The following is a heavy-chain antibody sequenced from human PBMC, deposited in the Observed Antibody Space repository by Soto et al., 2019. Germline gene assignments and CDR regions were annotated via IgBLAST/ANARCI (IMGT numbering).Heavy chain of an antibody. V-gene: IGHV4-34*01. CDR2: INHSGST. CDR1: GGSFSGYY. CDR3: ARGAIAASPSNWFDP. D-gene: IGHD6-6*01. J-gene: IGHJ5*02. Sequence: QVQLQQWGAGLLKPSETLSLTCAVYGGSFSGYYWSWIRQPPGKGLEWIGEINHSGSTNYNPSLKSRVTISVDASKTQFSLKLSSVTAADTAVYYCARGAIAASPSNWFDPWGQGTLVSVSS.